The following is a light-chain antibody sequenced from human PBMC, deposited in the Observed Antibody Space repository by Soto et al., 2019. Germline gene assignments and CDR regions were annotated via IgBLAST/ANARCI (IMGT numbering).Light chain of an antibody. V-gene: IGKV3-15*01. CDR1: QSISSN. CDR2: GTS. CDR3: QQYNTWSSIT. Sequence: EIVMTQSPATLSVSPGERVTLSCRASQSISSNLAWYQQKPGQAPSLLMYGTSTRATGFPARFSGSVSGTEFTLTISSLQSEDFAVYYCQQYNTWSSITFGQGTRLEMK. J-gene: IGKJ5*01.